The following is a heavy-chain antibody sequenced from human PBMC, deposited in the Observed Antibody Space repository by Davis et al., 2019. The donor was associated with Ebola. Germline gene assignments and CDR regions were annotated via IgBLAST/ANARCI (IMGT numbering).Heavy chain of an antibody. Sequence: SETLSLTCAVSGDSIISSKWWSWLRQPPGKGLEWIGEMYHTGPTNYNPSLKSRVTISTDKSKNQLSLTLTSLTAADTAVYYCARVRTQQTANHYYYYGMDVWGQGTTVTVSS. V-gene: IGHV4-4*02. D-gene: IGHD5-18*01. CDR2: MYHTGPT. CDR1: GDSIISSKW. J-gene: IGHJ6*02. CDR3: ARVRTQQTANHYYYYGMDV.